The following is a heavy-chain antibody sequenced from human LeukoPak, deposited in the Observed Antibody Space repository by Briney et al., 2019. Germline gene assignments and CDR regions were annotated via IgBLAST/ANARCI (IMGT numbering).Heavy chain of an antibody. J-gene: IGHJ4*02. Sequence: SETLSLTCTVSGGSISSYHWSWIRQPPGKGLEWIGYIYYSGSTNYNPSLKSRVTISVDTSKNQFSLKLSSVTAADTAVYYCARGKWPIDYWGQGTLVTVSS. V-gene: IGHV4-59*01. CDR3: ARGKWPIDY. CDR2: IYYSGST. D-gene: IGHD5-12*01. CDR1: GGSISSYH.